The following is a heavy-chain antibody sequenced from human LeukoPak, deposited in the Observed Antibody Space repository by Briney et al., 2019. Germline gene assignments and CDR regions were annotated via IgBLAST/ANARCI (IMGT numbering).Heavy chain of an antibody. J-gene: IGHJ4*02. CDR3: ARRSDDYDSSAYYH. V-gene: IGHV1-8*01. CDR2: VNPNSGNT. Sequence: ASVKVSCKTSGYTFTSYDLDWVRQATGQGLEWMGWVNPNSGNTGYAQKFQGRVTMTMDPSISTAYMELSSLRSEDTAVYYCARRSDDYDSSAYYHWGQGTLVTVSS. CDR1: GYTFTSYD. D-gene: IGHD3-22*01.